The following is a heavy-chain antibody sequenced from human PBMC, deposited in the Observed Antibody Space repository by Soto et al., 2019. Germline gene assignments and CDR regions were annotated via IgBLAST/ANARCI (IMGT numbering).Heavy chain of an antibody. V-gene: IGHV4-34*01. CDR3: ARGTRGVSDRPKNSRPYYFDY. Sequence: SETLSLTCAVYGGSFSGYYWSWIRQPPGKGLEWIGEINHSGSTNYNPSLKSRVTISVDTSKNQFSLKLSSVTAADTAVYYCARGTRGVSDRPKNSRPYYFDYWGQGTLVTVSS. J-gene: IGHJ4*02. CDR2: INHSGST. CDR1: GGSFSGYY. D-gene: IGHD3-3*01.